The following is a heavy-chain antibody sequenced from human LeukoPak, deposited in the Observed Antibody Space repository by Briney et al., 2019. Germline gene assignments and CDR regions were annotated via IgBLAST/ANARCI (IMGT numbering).Heavy chain of an antibody. J-gene: IGHJ4*02. CDR3: ARGIYSSGCWLDY. V-gene: IGHV1-8*03. CDR1: GYTFTSYD. Sequence: ASVKVSCKASGYTFTSYDINWVRQATGQGLEWMGWMNPNSGNTGYAQKFQGRVTIARNTSISTAYMELSSLRSEDTAVYYCARGIYSSGCWLDYWGQGTLVTVSS. CDR2: MNPNSGNT. D-gene: IGHD6-19*01.